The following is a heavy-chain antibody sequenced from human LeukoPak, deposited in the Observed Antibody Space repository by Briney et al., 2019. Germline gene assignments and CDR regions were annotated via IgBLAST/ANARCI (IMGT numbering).Heavy chain of an antibody. CDR3: ARWQEGSGTYYIDY. CDR2: LHPNSDGT. Sequence: GASVKVSCKASGYVFTGYYMKWVRQAPGQGLEWMGWLHPNSDGTNYAQKFQGRITLTRDTSISTAYMELSSLTSDDTAVYFCARWQEGSGTYYIDYWGQGTLVTVSS. CDR1: GYVFTGYY. D-gene: IGHD3-10*01. J-gene: IGHJ4*02. V-gene: IGHV1-2*02.